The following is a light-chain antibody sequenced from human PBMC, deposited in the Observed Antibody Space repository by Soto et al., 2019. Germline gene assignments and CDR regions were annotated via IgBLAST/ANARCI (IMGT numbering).Light chain of an antibody. V-gene: IGKV3D-15*01. CDR3: QQYNNWPGT. CDR1: QSVSSN. J-gene: IGKJ5*01. Sequence: EIVMTQSPATLSVSPGERATLSCRASQSVSSNLAWYQQKPGQAPRLLIYGASIRATGIPARFSGSGSGTEFTLTISSLQSEDFAVYHCQQYNNWPGTFGQGTRLEIK. CDR2: GAS.